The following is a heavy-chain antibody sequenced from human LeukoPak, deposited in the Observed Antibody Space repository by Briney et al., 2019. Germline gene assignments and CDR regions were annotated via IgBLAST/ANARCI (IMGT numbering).Heavy chain of an antibody. CDR1: GDSVSSNSAA. CDR3: ARGRVTTIANYYYHYIDV. J-gene: IGHJ6*03. Sequence: SQTLSLTCAISGDSVSSNSAAWTWIRQSPSRGLEWLGRTYYRSKWYNDYEVSVQSRITINPDTSKNQFSLQLNSVTPEDTAVYYCARGRVTTIANYYYHYIDVWGKGTTVTVSS. CDR2: TYYRSKWYN. V-gene: IGHV6-1*01. D-gene: IGHD4-17*01.